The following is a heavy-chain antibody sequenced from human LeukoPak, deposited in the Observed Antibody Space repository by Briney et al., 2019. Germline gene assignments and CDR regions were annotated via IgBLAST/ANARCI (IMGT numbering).Heavy chain of an antibody. CDR1: GYSFTSYW. CDR3: ARQVAYTSGRTFDF. D-gene: IGHD6-19*01. J-gene: IGHJ4*02. Sequence: GESLKTSCKGSGYSFTSYWIGWVRQMPGIGLEWMGIIYPGDSDSRYSPSFQGQVTISADKSISTAYLQWSSLKASDTAMYYCARQVAYTSGRTFDFWGQGTLVTVSS. V-gene: IGHV5-51*01. CDR2: IYPGDSDS.